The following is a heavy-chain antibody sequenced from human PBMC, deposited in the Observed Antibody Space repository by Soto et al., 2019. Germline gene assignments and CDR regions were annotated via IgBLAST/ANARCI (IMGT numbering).Heavy chain of an antibody. J-gene: IGHJ4*02. Sequence: QLQLQESGLGLVKPSQTLSLTCAVSGASISSGDYSWTWIRQPPGKGLEWIGYISHSGSTYYKSSLKSRVNISADRPKNQFFLRLNSVTAVDSAVYYCARDSVGSSYYHFDYWGQGILVSVSS. D-gene: IGHD3-10*01. CDR2: ISHSGST. V-gene: IGHV4-30-2*01. CDR1: GASISSGDYS. CDR3: ARDSVGSSYYHFDY.